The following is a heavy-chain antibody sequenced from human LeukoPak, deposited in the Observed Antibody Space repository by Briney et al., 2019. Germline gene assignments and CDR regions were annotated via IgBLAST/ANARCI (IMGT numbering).Heavy chain of an antibody. CDR1: GYTFTNFG. Sequence: ASVKVSCKASGYTFTNFGISWVRQAPGQGLEWMGWISAYNGNTNYAQELQGRVTMTTDTSTSTAYMELRSLRSDDTAVYYCARADPFYYYDSSGGPVGNDYWGQGTLVTVSS. D-gene: IGHD3-22*01. J-gene: IGHJ4*02. CDR2: ISAYNGNT. V-gene: IGHV1-18*01. CDR3: ARADPFYYYDSSGGPVGNDY.